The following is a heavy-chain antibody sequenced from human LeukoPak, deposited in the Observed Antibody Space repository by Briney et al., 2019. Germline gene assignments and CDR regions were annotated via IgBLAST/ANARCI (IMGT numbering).Heavy chain of an antibody. CDR3: ATNSGRKVSTVDAFDI. D-gene: IGHD4-17*01. CDR1: GYTFTSYG. J-gene: IGHJ3*02. V-gene: IGHV1-18*01. Sequence: ASVKVSCKASGYTFTSYGISWVRQAPGQGLEWMGWISAYNGNTNYAQKLQGRVTMTTDTSTSTAYMELRSLRSEDTAVYYCATNSGRKVSTVDAFDIWGQGTMVTVSS. CDR2: ISAYNGNT.